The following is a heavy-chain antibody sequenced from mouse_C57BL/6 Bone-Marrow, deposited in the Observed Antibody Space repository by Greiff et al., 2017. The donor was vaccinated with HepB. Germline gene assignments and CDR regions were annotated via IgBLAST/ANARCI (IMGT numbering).Heavy chain of an antibody. V-gene: IGHV1-59*01. CDR2: IDPSDSYT. Sequence: QVQLQQPGAELVRPGTSVKLSCKASGYTFTSYWMHWVKQRPGQGLEWIGVIDPSDSYTNYNQKFKGKATLAVDTSSSTAYMQLSSLTSEDSAVYYCARRGYGRYAMDYWGQGTSVTVSS. CDR1: GYTFTSYW. D-gene: IGHD1-1*01. J-gene: IGHJ4*01. CDR3: ARRGYGRYAMDY.